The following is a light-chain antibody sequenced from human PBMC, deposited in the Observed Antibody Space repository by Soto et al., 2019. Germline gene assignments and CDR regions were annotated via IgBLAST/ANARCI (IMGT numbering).Light chain of an antibody. V-gene: IGLV1-40*01. J-gene: IGLJ2*01. CDR2: AND. CDR3: QSYDSTLSGVV. Sequence: QLVLTQPPSVSGAPGQRVTISCTGSNSNIGAPYDVHWYQQLPGTAPKFLIYANDNRPSGVPDRFSGSKSGTSASLAITGLQAEDEADYYCQSYDSTLSGVVFGGGTKLTVL. CDR1: NSNIGAPYD.